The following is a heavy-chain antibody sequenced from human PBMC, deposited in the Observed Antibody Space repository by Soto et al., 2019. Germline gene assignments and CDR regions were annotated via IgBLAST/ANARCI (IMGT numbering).Heavy chain of an antibody. J-gene: IGHJ4*02. V-gene: IGHV3-7*01. CDR2: IKYDGSEE. CDR1: GGSLISVW. CDR3: VTDLNWQGH. Sequence: EESLRVWYVVSGGSLISVWMTWVRQAPGKGLECVANIKYDGSEEYYVDSVKGRFTISRDNAKNSLYLQMNSLRDEDSAVYYCVTDLNWQGHCGQGT.